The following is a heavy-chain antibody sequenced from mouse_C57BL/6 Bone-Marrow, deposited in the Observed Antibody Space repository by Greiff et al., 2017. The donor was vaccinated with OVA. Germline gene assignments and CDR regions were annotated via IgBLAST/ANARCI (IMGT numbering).Heavy chain of an antibody. CDR1: GFPSGDYY. J-gene: IGHJ1*03. CDR3: ARRRPLWDAYFDV. Sequence: EVKLVESGGGLVHLGGSLNLSFAPSGFPSGDYYFFWVPQTPEKRLEWVPYISNGVGSTYYPDPVKGRFTISRDNAKNTLYLQMSRLKSEDTAMYYCARRRPLWDAYFDVWGTGTTVTVSS. CDR2: ISNGVGST. V-gene: IGHV5-12*01. D-gene: IGHD4-1*01.